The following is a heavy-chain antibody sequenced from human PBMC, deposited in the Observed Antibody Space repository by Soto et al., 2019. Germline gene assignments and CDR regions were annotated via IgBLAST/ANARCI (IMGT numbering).Heavy chain of an antibody. D-gene: IGHD2-15*01. V-gene: IGHV3-33*03. Sequence: PGMSLRLSRFGSGVNISKYGMHWGRQAPGKGLEWVAVIWYDGSYKYYADSVKGRFTISRDKSRTTLHLQMNTLIAEDTAVYYCAKVESRYTYARRDCWGQGTPVPVSA. CDR3: AKVESRYTYARRDC. CDR2: IWYDGSYK. CDR1: GVNISKYG. J-gene: IGHJ4*02.